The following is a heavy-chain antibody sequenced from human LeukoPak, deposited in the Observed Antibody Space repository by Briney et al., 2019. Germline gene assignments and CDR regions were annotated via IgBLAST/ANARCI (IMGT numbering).Heavy chain of an antibody. CDR3: ATYGSGSCSKRTPPYYYYYGMDV. CDR1: RYTFNNYD. D-gene: IGHD3-10*01. CDR2: MNPASSNT. Sequence: ASVTVSFTASRYTFNNYDITWVRQAPGQGLEWVGWMNPASSNTGHTKKSQGRVTMTRNISINTAYLELSSLRSEDTAVYYCATYGSGSCSKRTPPYYYYYGMDVWGQGTTVTVSS. J-gene: IGHJ6*02. V-gene: IGHV1-8*01.